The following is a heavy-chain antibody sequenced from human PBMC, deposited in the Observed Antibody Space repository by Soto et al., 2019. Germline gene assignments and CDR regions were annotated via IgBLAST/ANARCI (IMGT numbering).Heavy chain of an antibody. CDR1: GGSISSGDYY. Sequence: SETLSLTCTVSGGSISSGDYYWSWIRQPPGKGLEWIGYIFYSGSTYYNPSLKSRVSISVDTSKNQFSLKLSSVTAADTAVYYCARAPPVFTAVGGKGPRVTAPS. CDR2: IFYSGST. J-gene: IGHJ6*04. CDR3: ARAPPVFTAV. V-gene: IGHV4-30-4*01.